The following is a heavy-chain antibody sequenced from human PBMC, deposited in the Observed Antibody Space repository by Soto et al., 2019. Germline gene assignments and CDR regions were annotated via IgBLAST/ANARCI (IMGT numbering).Heavy chain of an antibody. Sequence: VQLQHSGPGLVRPSETLSLTCTISGASITSFHLSWISQHAGKGLGGIGRISTIGGTNYTPSVESRVTLSIDRSTNQFSPKLTSVTAAYTAVYYCARGTGPPWFDPWGQGTLVTVSS. CDR3: ARGTGPPWFDP. V-gene: IGHV4-4*07. CDR2: ISTIGGT. J-gene: IGHJ5*02. CDR1: GASITSFH.